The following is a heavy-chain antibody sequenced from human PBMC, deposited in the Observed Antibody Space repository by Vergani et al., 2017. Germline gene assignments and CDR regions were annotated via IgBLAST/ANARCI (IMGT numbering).Heavy chain of an antibody. CDR1: GGSVSSGSYY. CDR3: ARGGCSSTSCYSWYFDL. CDR2: IYYSGST. J-gene: IGHJ2*01. V-gene: IGHV4-61*10. Sequence: QVRLQQWGAGLLKASETLSLTCTVSGGSVSSGSYYWSWIRQPAGKGLEWIGYIYYSGSTNYNPSLKSRVTISVDTSKNQFSLKLSSVTAADTAVYYCARGGCSSTSCYSWYFDLWGRGTLVTVSS. D-gene: IGHD2-2*01.